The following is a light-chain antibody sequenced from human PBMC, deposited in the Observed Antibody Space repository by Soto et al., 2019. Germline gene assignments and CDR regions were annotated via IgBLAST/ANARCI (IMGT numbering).Light chain of an antibody. CDR1: QSVSSTL. CDR2: GVS. J-gene: IGKJ1*01. CDR3: QHYGDSSWT. V-gene: IGKV3-20*01. Sequence: ELVLTQSPVALSLSSGERATLSCRASQSVSSTLLTWYQQKPGQAPRLLIYGVSSRATGIPDRFSRSGSGTSFSLTISRLEPEDFAVYFCQHYGDSSWTFGQGSRVEIK.